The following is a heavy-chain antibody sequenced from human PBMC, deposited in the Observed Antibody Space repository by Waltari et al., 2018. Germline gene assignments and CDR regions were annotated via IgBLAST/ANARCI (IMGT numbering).Heavy chain of an antibody. CDR3: ARHWNHDILADSFDL. CDR2: TSPPGGT. V-gene: IGHV4-4*07. D-gene: IGHD3-9*01. Sequence: QVQLQESGPGLVKPSETLSLTCTVSHGSISGYYWTWIRQPAGKGLEWIGFTSPPGGTDYNPSLKSRVTMSSDTSKNQVFLHLNSVTAADTAVYYCARHWNHDILADSFDLWGQGTRVTISS. CDR1: HGSISGYY. J-gene: IGHJ4*02.